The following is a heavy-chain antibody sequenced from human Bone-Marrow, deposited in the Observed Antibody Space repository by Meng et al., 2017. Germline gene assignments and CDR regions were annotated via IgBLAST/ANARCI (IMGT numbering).Heavy chain of an antibody. D-gene: IGHD3-9*01. J-gene: IGHJ5*02. CDR1: GYSISSGYY. Sequence: SETLSPTCPVSGYSISSGYYWGWIRQPPGKGLEWIGSIYYSGSTYYNPSLKSRVTISVDTSKNQFSLKLSSVTAADTAVYYCARGYDDILTGLEIASTFDPWGQGTLVTVSS. CDR2: IYYSGST. CDR3: ARGYDDILTGLEIASTFDP. V-gene: IGHV4-38-2*02.